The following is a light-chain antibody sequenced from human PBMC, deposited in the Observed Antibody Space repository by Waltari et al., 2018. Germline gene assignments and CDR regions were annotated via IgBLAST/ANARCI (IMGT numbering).Light chain of an antibody. J-gene: IGKJ3*01. V-gene: IGKV1-39*01. CDR1: QSIGTS. CDR3: RESYSTLSFT. Sequence: DIQMTQFPSSLSASVGDRVTITCRASQSIGTSLHWYHQNFGKASRLLIRDASTLHSGVPSRFSGSGSGTDVTLAISSLQPEDVACYSCRESYSTLSFTFGPGTKVDV. CDR2: DAS.